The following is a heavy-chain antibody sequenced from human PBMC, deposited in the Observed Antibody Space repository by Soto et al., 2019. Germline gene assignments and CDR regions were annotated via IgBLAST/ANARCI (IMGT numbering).Heavy chain of an antibody. Sequence: QVQLVQSGAEVKKPGSSVKVSCKASGGTFSSYAISWVRQAPGQGLEWMGGIIPIFGTANYAQKFQGRVTIPADESTSKAYMELSSLRSEDTAVYYCAGNQQPHYYNGMDVWGQGPTIPVSS. D-gene: IGHD2-2*01. V-gene: IGHV1-69*12. CDR3: AGNQQPHYYNGMDV. J-gene: IGHJ6*02. CDR2: IIPIFGTA. CDR1: GGTFSSYA.